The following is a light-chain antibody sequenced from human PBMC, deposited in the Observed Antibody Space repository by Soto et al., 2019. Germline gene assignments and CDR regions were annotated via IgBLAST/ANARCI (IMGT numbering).Light chain of an antibody. CDR1: QTVSKSSNNKNY. J-gene: IGKJ2*01. V-gene: IGKV4-1*01. CDR2: WAS. CDR3: QQYYTAPHT. Sequence: DIVMTQSPDSLAVSLGERATINCKSSQTVSKSSNNKNYLGWYQQKPGQPPKLLIYWASTRHSRVPDGFTGRVSGTDFAITVSRLQDEDVAVYYCQQYYTAPHTCGQGTNLEIK.